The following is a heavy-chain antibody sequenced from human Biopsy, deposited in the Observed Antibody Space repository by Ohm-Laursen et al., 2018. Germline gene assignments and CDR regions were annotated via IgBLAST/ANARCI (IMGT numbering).Heavy chain of an antibody. CDR1: GESFNGYY. CDR2: INHSGRT. V-gene: IGHV4-34*01. Sequence: GTLSLTCAVYGESFNGYYWSWIRQTPGKGLEWIGEINHSGRTNYNPSLKSRVTISVDTSKNQFSLKVSSVTAADTAVYYCARLTGDYIWGNWRINHDPFDIWDQGTSVTVSS. D-gene: IGHD3-16*01. CDR3: ARLTGDYIWGNWRINHDPFDI. J-gene: IGHJ3*02.